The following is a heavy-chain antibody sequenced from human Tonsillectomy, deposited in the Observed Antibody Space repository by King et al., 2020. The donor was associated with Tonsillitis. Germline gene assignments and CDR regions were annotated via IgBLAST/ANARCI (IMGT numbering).Heavy chain of an antibody. CDR1: GYTFTSYG. J-gene: IGHJ4*02. D-gene: IGHD4-17*01. CDR3: ARDGRDYVLCEGWNY. CDR2: ISTYNGNT. Sequence: QVQLVQSGAELKKPGASVKVSCKASGYTFTSYGISWARQAPGQGLEWMGWISTYNGNTNYAQKLQGRVTMTTDTSTSTAYMELRSLRSDDTAVYYCARDGRDYVLCEGWNYWGQGTLVTVSS. V-gene: IGHV1-18*04.